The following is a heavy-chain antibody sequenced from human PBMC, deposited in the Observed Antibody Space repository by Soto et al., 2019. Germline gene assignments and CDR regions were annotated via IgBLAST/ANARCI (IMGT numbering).Heavy chain of an antibody. J-gene: IGHJ4*02. CDR3: TTDMYYDILNTRWYFDY. V-gene: IGHV3-15*01. CDR2: IKSKTDGGTT. D-gene: IGHD3-9*01. CDR1: GFTFSNAW. Sequence: GGSLRLSCAASGFTFSNAWMSWVRQAPGKGLEWVGCIKSKTDGGTTDYAAPVKGRFTISRDDSKNTLYLQMNSLKTEDTAVYYCTTDMYYDILNTRWYFDYWGQGTLVTVSS.